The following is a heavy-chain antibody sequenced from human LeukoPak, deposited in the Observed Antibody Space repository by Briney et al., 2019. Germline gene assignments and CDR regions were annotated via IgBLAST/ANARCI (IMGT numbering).Heavy chain of an antibody. V-gene: IGHV3-66*01. CDR1: GFTVSNNY. Sequence: GGSLTLSCAASGFTVSNNYMSWVRQAPGKGLEWVSVIYSGGNTHYADSVKGRFTISRDNSKNTLYLQVNSLRAEDTAVYYCARDRGIMVATTPYNWFDTWGQGTLVTVSS. D-gene: IGHD1-26*01. CDR3: ARDRGIMVATTPYNWFDT. CDR2: IYSGGNT. J-gene: IGHJ5*02.